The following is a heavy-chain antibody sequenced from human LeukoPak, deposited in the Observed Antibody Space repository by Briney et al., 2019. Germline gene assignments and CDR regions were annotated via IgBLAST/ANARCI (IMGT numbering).Heavy chain of an antibody. J-gene: IGHJ4*02. CDR1: GFDFNNYA. CDR3: AKGAAIDH. CDR2: MSGSGYHTYYADSDKT. Sequence: GGSLRLSCAASGFDFNNYAMSWVRQGPGKRLEWVSAMSGSGYHTYYADSDKTYYADSVKGRFTISRDTSKSTVYLHMNNLRLEDTAIYYCAKGAAIDHWGQGTLVTVSS. V-gene: IGHV3-23*01.